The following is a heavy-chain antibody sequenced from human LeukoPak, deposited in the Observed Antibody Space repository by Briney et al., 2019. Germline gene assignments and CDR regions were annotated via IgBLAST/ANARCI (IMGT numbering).Heavy chain of an antibody. J-gene: IGHJ5*02. CDR1: GGTFSSYA. CDR3: ARVGGSGSYYEPNWFDP. V-gene: IGHV1-69*04. CDR2: IIPILGIA. D-gene: IGHD3-10*01. Sequence: ASVKVCCKASGGTFSSYAISWVRQAPGQGLEWMGRIIPILGIANYAQKFQGRVTITADKSTSTAYMELSSLRSEDTAVYYCARVGGSGSYYEPNWFDPWGQGTLVTVSS.